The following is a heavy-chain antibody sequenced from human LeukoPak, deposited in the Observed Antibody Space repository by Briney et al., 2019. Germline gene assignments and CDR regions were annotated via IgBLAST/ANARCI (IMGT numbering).Heavy chain of an antibody. CDR1: GYTFTGYY. J-gene: IGHJ3*02. CDR3: ARNIWFGESADAFDI. Sequence: ASVKVSCKASGYTFTGYYMHWVRQAPGQGLEWMGWINPNSGGTNYAQKFQGRVTMTRDKSIRTAYMELSRLTSDDTAVYYCARNIWFGESADAFDIWGQGTMVTVSS. V-gene: IGHV1-2*02. D-gene: IGHD3-10*01. CDR2: INPNSGGT.